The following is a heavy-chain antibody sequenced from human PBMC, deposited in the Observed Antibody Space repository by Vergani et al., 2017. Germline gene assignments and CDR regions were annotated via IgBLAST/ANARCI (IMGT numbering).Heavy chain of an antibody. V-gene: IGHV3-33*01. D-gene: IGHD2-21*02. J-gene: IGHJ4*02. CDR1: GFTFSSYG. CDR2: IWYDGSNK. CDR3: ARESGDYGYFDY. Sequence: QVQLVESGGGVVQPGRSLRLSCAASGFTFSSYGMHWVRQAPGKGLEWVAVIWYDGSNKYYADSVKGRFTISRDNSKNTLYLQMNILRAEDTAVYYCARESGDYGYFDYWGQGTLVTVSS.